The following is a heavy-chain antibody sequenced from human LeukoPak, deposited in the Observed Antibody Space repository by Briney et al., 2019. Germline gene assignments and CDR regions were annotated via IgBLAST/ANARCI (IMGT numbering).Heavy chain of an antibody. D-gene: IGHD6-13*01. CDR2: ISAQHGQT. Sequence: ASVKVSCKTAGYSENFYGITWVRQVAGQGLEWMGWISAQHGQTEYAPNSQDRVTMTTDTYTNTAYMELRSLRSDDTAVYYCARGLAAAGRRKITYYYYYMDVWGKGTTVTISS. J-gene: IGHJ6*03. CDR1: GYSENFYG. CDR3: ARGLAAAGRRKITYYYYYMDV. V-gene: IGHV1-18*01.